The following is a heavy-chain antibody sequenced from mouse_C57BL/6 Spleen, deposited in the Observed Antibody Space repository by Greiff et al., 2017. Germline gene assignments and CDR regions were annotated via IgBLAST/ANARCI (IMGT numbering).Heavy chain of an antibody. J-gene: IGHJ4*01. Sequence: EVNLVESGGGLVQPGASLRLSCAASGFTFTDYYMSWVRQPPGKAPEWLALIRNKANGYTTEYTASVKGRFTISRDNSQNILYLQMNTLRAEDSATYYCVKAAELLGRGAMDYWGQGTSVTVSS. CDR1: GFTFTDYY. CDR2: IRNKANGYTT. V-gene: IGHV7-4*01. CDR3: VKAAELLGRGAMDY. D-gene: IGHD4-1*01.